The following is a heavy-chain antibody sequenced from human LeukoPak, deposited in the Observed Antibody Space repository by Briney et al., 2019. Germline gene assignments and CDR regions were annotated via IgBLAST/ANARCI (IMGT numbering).Heavy chain of an antibody. V-gene: IGHV3-23*01. J-gene: IGHJ6*03. CDR3: AKEGSSWYYYMDI. D-gene: IGHD6-13*01. Sequence: GGSLRLSCAASGFTFSNFAVVWVRQAPGKGLEWVCAISGSGTSIYYADSVRGRFTISRDNSKSTVSLQMNSLRAEDTAVYYCAKEGSSWYYYMDIWGKGTTVTVSS. CDR2: ISGSGTSI. CDR1: GFTFSNFA.